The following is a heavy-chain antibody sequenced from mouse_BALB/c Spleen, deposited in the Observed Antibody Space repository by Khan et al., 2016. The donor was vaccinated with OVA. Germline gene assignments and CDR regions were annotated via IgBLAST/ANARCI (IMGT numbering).Heavy chain of an antibody. CDR1: GYSITTNYA. CDR2: ISYSGRT. J-gene: IGHJ4*01. CDR3: ERKNYYGYAVDY. D-gene: IGHD1-1*01. Sequence: VQLKESGPGLVTPSQTLSLTCTVTGYSITTNYAWDWIRQFPGNKLEWMGYISYSGRTSYNPSLKSRIFITRDTSKNQFFLMLNSVTTEDTATYYCERKNYYGYAVDYWGQGTSVTVSS. V-gene: IGHV3-2*02.